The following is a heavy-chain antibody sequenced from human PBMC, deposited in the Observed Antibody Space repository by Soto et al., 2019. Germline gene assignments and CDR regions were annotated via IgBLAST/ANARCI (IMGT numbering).Heavy chain of an antibody. CDR2: IFYSGHL. V-gene: IGHV4-59*01. J-gene: IGHJ4*02. Sequence: QVQLQESGPGLVKPSETLSLTCAVSGASFETYYWSWIRQPPGKGLEWIGYIFYSGHLKYNPSLKSRLSISVDPSKTQISLRLTSVTAADTAVYYYAREGGGYRFDYWGQGTLVTVSS. CDR1: GASFETYY. CDR3: AREGGGYRFDY. D-gene: IGHD1-26*01.